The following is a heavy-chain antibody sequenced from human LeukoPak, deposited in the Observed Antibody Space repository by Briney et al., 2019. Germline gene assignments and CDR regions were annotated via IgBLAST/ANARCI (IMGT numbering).Heavy chain of an antibody. CDR1: GGSISTYY. D-gene: IGHD1-1*01. J-gene: IGHJ4*02. V-gene: IGHV4-4*07. Sequence: SETLSLTCTVSGGSISTYYWSWIRQPAGKGLEWIGRIYTSGSTNYNPSLKSRVTMSIDTSKNQFSLKLSSVTAADTAVYCCARDETGTRHFDYWGQGTLVTVSS. CDR2: IYTSGST. CDR3: ARDETGTRHFDY.